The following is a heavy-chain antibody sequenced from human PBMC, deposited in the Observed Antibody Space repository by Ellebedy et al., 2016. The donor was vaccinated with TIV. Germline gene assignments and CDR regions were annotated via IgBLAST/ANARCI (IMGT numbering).Heavy chain of an antibody. D-gene: IGHD4-17*01. CDR1: GYTFTGYY. J-gene: IGHJ6*02. Sequence: ASVKVSCKASGYTFTGYYMHWVRQAPGQGLEWMGWISAYNGNTNYAQKLQGRVTMTTDTSTSTAYMELRSLRSDDTAVYYCARTVTDYYYYGMDVWGQGTTVTVSS. CDR3: ARTVTDYYYYGMDV. CDR2: ISAYNGNT. V-gene: IGHV1-18*04.